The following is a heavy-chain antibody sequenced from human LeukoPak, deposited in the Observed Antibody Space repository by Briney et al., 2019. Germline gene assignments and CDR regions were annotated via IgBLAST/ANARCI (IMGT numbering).Heavy chain of an antibody. V-gene: IGHV3-64*01. Sequence: GGSLRLSCAASGITFSSYAMHWVRQAPGKGLEYVSAISSNGGSTYYANSVKGRFTISRDNSKNTLYLQMGSLRAEDMAVYFCARDAILGAPTYYFDYWGQGTLVTVSS. CDR1: GITFSSYA. D-gene: IGHD2/OR15-2a*01. CDR2: ISSNGGST. J-gene: IGHJ4*02. CDR3: ARDAILGAPTYYFDY.